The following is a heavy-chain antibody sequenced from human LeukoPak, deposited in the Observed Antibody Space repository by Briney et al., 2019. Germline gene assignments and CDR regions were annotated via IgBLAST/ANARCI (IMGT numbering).Heavy chain of an antibody. Sequence: PSETLSLTCTVSGGSISSYYWSWIRQPPGKGLEWIGYIYYSGNTNYNPSLKSRVTISVDTSKNQFSLKLSSVTAADTAVYYCARVKYHYDSSDQAAFDIWGQGTMVSVSS. CDR1: GGSISSYY. CDR2: IYYSGNT. V-gene: IGHV4-59*01. CDR3: ARVKYHYDSSDQAAFDI. J-gene: IGHJ3*02. D-gene: IGHD3-22*01.